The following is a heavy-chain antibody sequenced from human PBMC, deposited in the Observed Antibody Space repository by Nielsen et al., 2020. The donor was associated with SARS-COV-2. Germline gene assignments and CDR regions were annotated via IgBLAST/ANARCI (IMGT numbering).Heavy chain of an antibody. V-gene: IGHV1-18*01. Sequence: ASVKVSCKASGYTFTSYDINWVRQAPGQGLEWMGWINPNSGGTNYAQKFQGRVTMTTDTSTSTAYMELRSLRSDDTAVYYCARDDVDTAMVWGQGTLVTVSS. CDR2: INPNSGGT. J-gene: IGHJ4*02. CDR3: ARDDVDTAMV. CDR1: GYTFTSYD. D-gene: IGHD5-18*01.